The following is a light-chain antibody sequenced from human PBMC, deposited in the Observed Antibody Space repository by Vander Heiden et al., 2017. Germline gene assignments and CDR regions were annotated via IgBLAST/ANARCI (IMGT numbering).Light chain of an antibody. V-gene: IGLV2-14*01. Sequence: SALTQPASVSASPVQSITISCTETSSDVGGYNSGSWYQQYPGKAPKVIIYDVTNRPSGVSNRFSGSKSGNTASLIISGLQAEDEADYYCSSYTSSNTLVFGGGTKLTVL. J-gene: IGLJ2*01. CDR2: DVT. CDR1: SSDVGGYNS. CDR3: SSYTSSNTLV.